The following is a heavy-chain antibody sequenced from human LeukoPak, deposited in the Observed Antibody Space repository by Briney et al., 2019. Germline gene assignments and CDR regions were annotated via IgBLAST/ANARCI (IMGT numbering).Heavy chain of an antibody. V-gene: IGHV4-59*01. J-gene: IGHJ3*02. D-gene: IGHD2-21*02. CDR3: ARDYCGGDCYSDDAFDI. CDR1: GGSISSYY. Sequence: SETLSLTCTVSGGSISSYYWSWIRQPPGKGLEWIGYIYYSGSTNYNPSLKSRVTISVDTSKNQFSLKRSSVTAADTAVYYCARDYCGGDCYSDDAFDIWGQGTMVTVSS. CDR2: IYYSGST.